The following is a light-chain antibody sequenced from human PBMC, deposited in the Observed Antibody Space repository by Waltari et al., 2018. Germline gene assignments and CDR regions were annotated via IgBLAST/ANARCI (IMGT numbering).Light chain of an antibody. CDR1: SSDVGGYTF. Sequence: QSALTQPPSASGSPGQSVTISCTGTSSDVGGYTFVSWYQHHPGKAPSLIIYEVSERPSGVPDRFSGSKSGNTASLTVSGLQAEDEADYYCSSYVANNNPVFGGGTKLTVL. CDR2: EVS. J-gene: IGLJ2*01. V-gene: IGLV2-8*01. CDR3: SSYVANNNPV.